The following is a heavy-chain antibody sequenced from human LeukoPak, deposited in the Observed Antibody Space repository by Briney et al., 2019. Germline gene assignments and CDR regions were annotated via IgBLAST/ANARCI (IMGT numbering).Heavy chain of an antibody. J-gene: IGHJ6*03. CDR1: GFTFSSYS. D-gene: IGHD3-3*01. V-gene: IGHV3-48*04. Sequence: GGSLRLSCAASGFTFSSYSMNWVRQAPGKGLEWVSYISSSSSTIYYADSVKGRFTISRDNAKNSLYLQMNSLRAEDTAVYYCAIWQYDFWSGPFYFYYMDVWGKGTTATVSS. CDR3: AIWQYDFWSGPFYFYYMDV. CDR2: ISSSSSTI.